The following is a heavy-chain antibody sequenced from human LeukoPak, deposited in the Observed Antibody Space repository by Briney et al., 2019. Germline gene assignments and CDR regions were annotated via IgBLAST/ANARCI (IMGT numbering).Heavy chain of an antibody. J-gene: IGHJ6*03. CDR2: IIPIFGTA. V-gene: IGHV1-69*13. Sequence: SVKVSCKASGGTFSSYAISWVRQAPEQGLEWMGGIIPIFGTANYAQKFQGRVTITADESTSTAYMELSSLRSEDTAVYYCARGSGDFWSGYYVDYYYMDVWGKGTTVTVSS. CDR1: GGTFSSYA. D-gene: IGHD3-3*01. CDR3: ARGSGDFWSGYYVDYYYMDV.